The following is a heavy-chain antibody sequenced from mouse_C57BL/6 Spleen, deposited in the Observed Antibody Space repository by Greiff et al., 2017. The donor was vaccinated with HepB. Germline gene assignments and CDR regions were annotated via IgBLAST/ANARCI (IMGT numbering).Heavy chain of an antibody. V-gene: IGHV1-55*01. CDR1: GYTFTSYW. Sequence: QVQLQQPGAELVKPGASVKMSCKASGYTFTSYWITWVKQRPGQGLEWIGDIYPGSGSTNYNEKFKSKATLTVDTSSSTAYMQLSSLTSEDSAVYYCARCLHYYGSSYFDYWGQGTTLTVSS. CDR2: IYPGSGST. CDR3: ARCLHYYGSSYFDY. D-gene: IGHD1-1*01. J-gene: IGHJ2*01.